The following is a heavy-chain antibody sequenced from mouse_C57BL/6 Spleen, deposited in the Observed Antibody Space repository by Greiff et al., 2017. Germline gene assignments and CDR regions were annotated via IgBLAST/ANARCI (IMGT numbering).Heavy chain of an antibody. D-gene: IGHD2-3*01. CDR2: IWTGGGT. CDR3: ATLYDGYSAY. V-gene: IGHV2-9-1*01. J-gene: IGHJ3*01. Sequence: VQVVESGPGLVAPSQSLSITCTVSGFSLTSYAISWVRQPPGKGLEWLGVIWTGGGTNYNSALKSRLSISKDNSKSQVFLKMNGLQTDDTARYYCATLYDGYSAYWGQGTLVTVSA. CDR1: GFSLTSYA.